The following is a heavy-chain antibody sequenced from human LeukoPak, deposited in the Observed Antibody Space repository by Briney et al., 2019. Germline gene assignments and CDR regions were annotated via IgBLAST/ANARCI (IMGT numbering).Heavy chain of an antibody. V-gene: IGHV3-66*01. D-gene: IGHD3-3*01. Sequence: GSLRLSCAASGFTVSSNYMSWVRQAPGKWLEWVSVIYSGGSTYYADSVKGRFTISRDNSKNTLYLQMNSLRAEDTAVYYCARDSGTIYDFWSGYDLAYWGQGTLVTVSS. CDR2: IYSGGST. J-gene: IGHJ4*02. CDR1: GFTVSSNY. CDR3: ARDSGTIYDFWSGYDLAY.